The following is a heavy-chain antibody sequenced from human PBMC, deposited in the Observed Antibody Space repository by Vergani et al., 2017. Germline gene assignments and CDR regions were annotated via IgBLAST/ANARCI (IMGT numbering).Heavy chain of an antibody. CDR3: AREGYCGGDCPTGYFDY. CDR2: ISYDGSNN. D-gene: IGHD2-21*01. J-gene: IGHJ4*02. V-gene: IGHV3-30*01. CDR1: GFTFSSYA. Sequence: QVQLVESGGGVVQPGRSLRLSCAASGFTFSSYAMHWVRQAPGKGLEWVAVISYDGSNNYYAASVKGRFTISRDNSKNTLYLQMNSLRAEDTAVYYCAREGYCGGDCPTGYFDYGGQGTLVTVSS.